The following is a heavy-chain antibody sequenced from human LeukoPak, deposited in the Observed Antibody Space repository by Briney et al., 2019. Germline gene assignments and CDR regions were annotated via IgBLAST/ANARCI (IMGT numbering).Heavy chain of an antibody. V-gene: IGHV3-23*01. CDR2: ISGSGGST. Sequence: GGSLRFSCAASGFTFSSYAMSWVRQAPGKGLEWVSAISGSGGSTYYADSVRGRFTISRDNSKNTLYLQMNSLRAEDTAVYYCAKDVSGTYSPDYWGQGTLVTVSS. D-gene: IGHD3-10*01. CDR3: AKDVSGTYSPDY. CDR1: GFTFSSYA. J-gene: IGHJ4*02.